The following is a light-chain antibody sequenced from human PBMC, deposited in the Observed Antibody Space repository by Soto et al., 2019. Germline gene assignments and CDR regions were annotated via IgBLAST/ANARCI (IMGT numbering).Light chain of an antibody. J-gene: IGLJ2*01. Sequence: QSVRTQPPSESKAPRQRVTISCSGSSSNIGNNAVNWYQQLPGKAPKLLIYYDDLLPSGVSDRFSGSKSGTSASLAISGLQSEDEAYYYCAAWDDSLNAVVFGGGTKLTFL. CDR1: SSNIGNNA. CDR2: YDD. CDR3: AAWDDSLNAVV. V-gene: IGLV1-36*01.